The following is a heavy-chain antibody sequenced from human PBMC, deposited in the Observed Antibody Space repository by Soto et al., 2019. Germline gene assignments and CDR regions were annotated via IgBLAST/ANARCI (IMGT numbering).Heavy chain of an antibody. CDR2: INAGNGNT. J-gene: IGHJ3*02. D-gene: IGHD2-15*01. Sequence: ASVKVSCKASGYTFTSYAMHWVRQAPGQRLEWMGWINAGNGNTKYSQKFQGRVTITRDTSASTAYMELSSLRSEDTAVYYCATVGELRSGGCSGGSCYSGFYAFDIWGQGTMVTVSS. CDR3: ATVGELRSGGCSGGSCYSGFYAFDI. CDR1: GYTFTSYA. V-gene: IGHV1-3*01.